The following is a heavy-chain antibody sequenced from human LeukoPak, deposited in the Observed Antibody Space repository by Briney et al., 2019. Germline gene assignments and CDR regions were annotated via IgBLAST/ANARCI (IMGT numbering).Heavy chain of an antibody. CDR3: ARELPRSGSSFRFFDY. CDR1: GYTFTTYA. Sequence: ASVKVSCKASGYTFTTYAMSWVRQAPGQGLGWMGWISPHNGNTNYAQKLQGRVTMTTDTSTSTAYMELRSLRSDDTAVYYCARELPRSGSSFRFFDYWGQGTLVTVSS. J-gene: IGHJ4*02. V-gene: IGHV1-18*01. CDR2: ISPHNGNT. D-gene: IGHD6-6*01.